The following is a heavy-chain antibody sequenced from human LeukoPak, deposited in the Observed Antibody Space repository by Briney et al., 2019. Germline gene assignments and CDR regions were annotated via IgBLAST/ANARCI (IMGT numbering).Heavy chain of an antibody. Sequence: GGSLRLSCAASGFTFSSYAMSWVRQAPGKGLEWVSAISESGGRTYYAGSVKGRFTISRDNSKNTLYLQMESLRAEDTAVYYCAKHSTYCSGGSCQEDFDYWGQGTLVTVSS. D-gene: IGHD2-15*01. V-gene: IGHV3-23*01. J-gene: IGHJ4*02. CDR2: ISESGGRT. CDR3: AKHSTYCSGGSCQEDFDY. CDR1: GFTFSSYA.